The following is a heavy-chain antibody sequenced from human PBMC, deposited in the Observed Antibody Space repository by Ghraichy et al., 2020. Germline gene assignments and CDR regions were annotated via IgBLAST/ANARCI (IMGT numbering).Heavy chain of an antibody. CDR2: IIPIFGTA. V-gene: IGHV1-69*13. Sequence: SVKVSCKASGGTFSSYAISWVRQAPGQGLEWMGGIIPIFGTANYAQKFQGRVTITADESTSTAYMELSSLRSEDTAVYYCARDRDQMGLQFGYWGQGTLVTVSS. CDR1: GGTFSSYA. CDR3: ARDRDQMGLQFGY. D-gene: IGHD5-24*01. J-gene: IGHJ4*02.